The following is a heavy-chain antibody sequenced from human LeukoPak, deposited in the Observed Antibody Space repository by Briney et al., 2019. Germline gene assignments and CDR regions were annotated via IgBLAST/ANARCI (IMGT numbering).Heavy chain of an antibody. CDR3: ARGGHYDILTGYYIEDY. V-gene: IGHV4-38-2*02. J-gene: IGHJ4*02. Sequence: SETLSLTCTVSGYSISSGYYWGWIRQPPGKGLEWIGSIYHSGSTYYNPSLKSRVTISVDTSKNQFSLKLSSVTAADTAVYYCARGGHYDILTGYYIEDYWGQGTLVTVSS. CDR2: IYHSGST. D-gene: IGHD3-9*01. CDR1: GYSISSGYY.